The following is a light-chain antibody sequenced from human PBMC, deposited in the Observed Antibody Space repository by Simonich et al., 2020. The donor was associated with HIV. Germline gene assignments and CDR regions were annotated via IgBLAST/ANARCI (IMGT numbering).Light chain of an antibody. CDR1: QSVTSN. CDR3: QQYSRSPRWT. V-gene: IGKV3-20*01. J-gene: IGKJ1*01. Sequence: EIVMTQSPATLSVSPGERATLSCRASQSVTSNLAWYQQKPGQAPRLLIYGASTRATGVPDRFSGSGSGTDFTLTISRLEPEDFAVYYCQQYSRSPRWTFGQGTKVEIK. CDR2: GAS.